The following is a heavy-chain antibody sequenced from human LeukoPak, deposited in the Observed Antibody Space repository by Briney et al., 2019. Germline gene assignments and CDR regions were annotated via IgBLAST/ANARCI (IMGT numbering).Heavy chain of an antibody. V-gene: IGHV3-53*01. CDR3: AREDVSGYSDY. CDR2: IYSGGST. D-gene: IGHD3-22*01. Sequence: GGSLRLSCAASGFTVSSNYMSWVRQAPGKGLEWVSVIYSGGSTYYADSVKGRFTISRDNSKNTLYLQMNSLRAEDTAVYYCAREDVSGYSDYWGQGTLVTVSS. J-gene: IGHJ4*02. CDR1: GFTVSSNY.